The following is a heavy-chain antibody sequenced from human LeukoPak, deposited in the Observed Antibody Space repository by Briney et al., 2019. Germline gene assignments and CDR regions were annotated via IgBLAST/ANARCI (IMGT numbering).Heavy chain of an antibody. J-gene: IGHJ6*03. D-gene: IGHD2-2*01. V-gene: IGHV4-34*01. Sequence: SETLSLTCAVYGESFSGYRWTWIRQPPGKGPEWIGKIAHSGSTIYNPSLKSRVTISVAAPKNQIFLDLSSVTAADTAVYYCARGRYCNSTNCPYVGGYYYMDVWGKGTTVTVSS. CDR3: ARGRYCNSTNCPYVGGYYYMDV. CDR2: IAHSGST. CDR1: GESFSGYR.